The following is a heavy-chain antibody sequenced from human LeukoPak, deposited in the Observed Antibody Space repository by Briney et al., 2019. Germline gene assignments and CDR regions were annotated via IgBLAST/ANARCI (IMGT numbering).Heavy chain of an antibody. V-gene: IGHV3-21*01. CDR1: GFTFSSYS. D-gene: IGHD3-22*01. Sequence: GGSLRLSCAASGFTFSSYSMNWVRQAPGKGLEWVSSISSSSSYIYYADSVKGRFTISRDNAKSSLYLQMNSLRAEDTAVYYCARASRPNYFDTINIWGQGTMVTVSS. J-gene: IGHJ3*02. CDR2: ISSSSSYI. CDR3: ARASRPNYFDTINI.